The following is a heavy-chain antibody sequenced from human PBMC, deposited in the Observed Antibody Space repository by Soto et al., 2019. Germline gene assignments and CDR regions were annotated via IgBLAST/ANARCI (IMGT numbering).Heavy chain of an antibody. V-gene: IGHV3-33*01. CDR2: IWYDGSNK. CDR1: GFTFSSYG. Sequence: GGSLRLSCAASGFTFSSYGMHWVRQAPGKGLEWVAVIWYDGSNKYYADSVKGRFTISRDNSKNTLYLQMNSLRAEDTAVYYCARDCDNWNAEVYYYYGMDVWGQGTTVTVSS. J-gene: IGHJ6*02. CDR3: ARDCDNWNAEVYYYYGMDV. D-gene: IGHD1-1*01.